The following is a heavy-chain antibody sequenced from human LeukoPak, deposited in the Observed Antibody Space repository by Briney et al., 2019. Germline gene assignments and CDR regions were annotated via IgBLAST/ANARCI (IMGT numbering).Heavy chain of an antibody. CDR2: ISYDGSNK. CDR3: ARKLGRQLVLRAFDY. CDR1: GFTFSSYA. V-gene: IGHV3-30-3*01. J-gene: IGHJ4*02. D-gene: IGHD6-6*01. Sequence: GSLRLSCAASGFTFSSYAMHWVRQAPGKGLEWVAVISYDGSNKYYADSVKGRFTISRDNSKNTLYLQMNSLRAEDTAVYYCARKLGRQLVLRAFDYWGQGTLVTVSS.